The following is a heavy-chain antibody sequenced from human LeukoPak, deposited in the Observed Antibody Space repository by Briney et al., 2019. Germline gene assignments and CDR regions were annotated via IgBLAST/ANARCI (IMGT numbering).Heavy chain of an antibody. Sequence: PGGSLRLSCAASGFTFSTFAMNWVRRAPGKGLEWVSGISGSGTSTYYADSVKGRFTISRDNSKNTLYLQMNSLRAEDTAVYYCASRNYYDSSGYYYYYFDYWGQGILVTVSS. CDR2: ISGSGTST. CDR1: GFTFSTFA. J-gene: IGHJ4*02. CDR3: ASRNYYDSSGYYYYYFDY. D-gene: IGHD3-22*01. V-gene: IGHV3-23*01.